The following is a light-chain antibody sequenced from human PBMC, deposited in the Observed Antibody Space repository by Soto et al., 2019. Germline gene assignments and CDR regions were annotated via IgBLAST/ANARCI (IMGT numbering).Light chain of an antibody. J-gene: IGKJ2*01. V-gene: IGKV3-15*01. CDR3: QLYNNWPTMYT. CDR2: GAS. Sequence: EIVMTQSPATLSVSPGERATLSCRASQSVSSNLACYQQKPGQAPRLLIYGASTSATGIPARFSVSGSVTEFTLTILSLKSEDFAVYYWQLYNNWPTMYTVGQGTKLEIK. CDR1: QSVSSN.